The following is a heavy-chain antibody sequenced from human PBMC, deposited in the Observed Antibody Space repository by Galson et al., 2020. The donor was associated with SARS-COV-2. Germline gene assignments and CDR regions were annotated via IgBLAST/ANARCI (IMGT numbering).Heavy chain of an antibody. Sequence: SETLSLTCTVSGGSISSGGYYWSWVRQHPGKGLEWLGYIYYSGSTYYNPSLKTLVTIPVHTSKNQFSLKLSSVTAADTAVYYCARVCGPRITIFGVVDYYYYMDVWGKGTTVTVSS. J-gene: IGHJ6*03. CDR1: GGSISSGGYY. D-gene: IGHD3-3*01. V-gene: IGHV4-31*01. CDR3: ARVCGPRITIFGVVDYYYYMDV. CDR2: IYYSGST.